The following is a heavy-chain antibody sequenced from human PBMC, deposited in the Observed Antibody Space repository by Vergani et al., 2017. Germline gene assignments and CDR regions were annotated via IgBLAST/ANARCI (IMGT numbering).Heavy chain of an antibody. V-gene: IGHV4-61*01. Sequence: QVQLQESGPGLVKPSETLSLTCTVSGGSVSSGSYYWSWIRQPPGKGLEWIGYIYYSGSTNYNPSLKSRVTISVDTSKNQFSLKLSSVTAADTAVYYCARVALMRYIAAAGLFDYWGQGTLVTVSS. CDR1: GGSVSSGSYY. CDR2: IYYSGST. CDR3: ARVALMRYIAAAGLFDY. J-gene: IGHJ4*02. D-gene: IGHD6-13*01.